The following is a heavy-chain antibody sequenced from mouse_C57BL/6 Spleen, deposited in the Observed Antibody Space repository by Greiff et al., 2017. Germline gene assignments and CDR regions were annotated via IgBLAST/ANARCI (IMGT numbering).Heavy chain of an antibody. D-gene: IGHD3-2*02. J-gene: IGHJ4*01. V-gene: IGHV1-82*01. CDR3: ARRQTAQAYAMDC. CDR2: IYPGDGDT. Sequence: QVQLKQSGPELVKPGASVKISCKASGYAFSRSWMNWVKQRPGKGLEWIGRIYPGDGDTNYNGKFKGKATLTADKSSSTAYMQLSSLTSEDSAVYFCARRQTAQAYAMDCWGQGTSVTVSS. CDR1: GYAFSRSW.